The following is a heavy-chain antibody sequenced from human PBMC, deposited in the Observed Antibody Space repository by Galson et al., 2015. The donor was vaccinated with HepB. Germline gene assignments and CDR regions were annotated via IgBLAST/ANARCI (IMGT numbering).Heavy chain of an antibody. CDR1: GGSISSSSYY. Sequence: LSLTCTVSGGSISSSSYYWGWIRQPPGKGLEWIGSIYYSGSTYYNPSLKSRVTISVDTSKNQISLKLSSVTAADTAVYYCARQGYMYSSSWYWGQGTPVAVSS. J-gene: IGHJ4*02. V-gene: IGHV4-39*01. D-gene: IGHD6-13*01. CDR3: ARQGYMYSSSWY. CDR2: IYYSGST.